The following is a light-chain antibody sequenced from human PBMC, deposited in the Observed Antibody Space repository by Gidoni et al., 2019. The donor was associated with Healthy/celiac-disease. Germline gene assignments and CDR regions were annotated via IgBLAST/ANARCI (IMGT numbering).Light chain of an antibody. CDR1: QSLLHSNGYNY. CDR2: LGS. J-gene: IGKJ1*01. CDR3: MQALQTWT. Sequence: DIVMNQSPLSLPVTPGEPASISCRSSQSLLHSNGYNYLDWYLQKPGQSPQLLIYLGSNRASGVPDRFSGSGSGTYFTLKISRVEAEDVGVYYGMQALQTWTFGQGTKVEIK. V-gene: IGKV2-28*01.